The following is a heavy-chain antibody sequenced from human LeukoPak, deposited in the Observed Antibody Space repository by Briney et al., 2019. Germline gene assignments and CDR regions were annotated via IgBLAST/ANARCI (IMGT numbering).Heavy chain of an antibody. CDR2: ISSTGERT. V-gene: IGHV3-64D*06. Sequence: GGSLRLSCSASGFTFRGYVMHWVRQAPGKGLEYVSAISSTGERTYYADSVKGRFTISRDNSRSTLYLQMRSLRAEDMAMYYCVKEECSSANCPGLYFNYWGQGTLVTVSS. CDR1: GFTFRGYV. CDR3: VKEECSSANCPGLYFNY. D-gene: IGHD2-2*01. J-gene: IGHJ4*02.